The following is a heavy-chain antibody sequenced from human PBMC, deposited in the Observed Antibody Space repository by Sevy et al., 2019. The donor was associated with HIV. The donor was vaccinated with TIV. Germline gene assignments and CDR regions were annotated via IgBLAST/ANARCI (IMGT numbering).Heavy chain of an antibody. CDR3: ARSRSNYADYYFDY. CDR2: ISGRSSYT. D-gene: IGHD4-17*01. J-gene: IGHJ4*01. CDR1: EFTFSNYY. Sequence: GGSLRPSCAASEFTFSNYYMTWIRQAPGKGLEWISYISGRSSYTNYADSVRGRFTISRDNTKNLLYLQMNSLRVEDTAVYYCARSRSNYADYYFDYWGHGTLVTVSS. V-gene: IGHV3-11*06.